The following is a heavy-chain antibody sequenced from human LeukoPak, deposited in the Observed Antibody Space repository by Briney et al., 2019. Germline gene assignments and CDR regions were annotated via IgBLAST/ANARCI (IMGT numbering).Heavy chain of an antibody. CDR3: ATQNYYDSSGYYDY. CDR2: IYSGGST. V-gene: IGHV3-66*01. J-gene: IGHJ4*02. D-gene: IGHD3-22*01. Sequence: GGSLRLSCSASGFTVSSNYVSWVRQAPGKGLEWISVIYSGGSTYYADSVKGRFTIPRDNSKNTLYLQMNSLRAEDTAVSYCATQNYYDSSGYYDYWGQGTLVTVSS. CDR1: GFTVSSNY.